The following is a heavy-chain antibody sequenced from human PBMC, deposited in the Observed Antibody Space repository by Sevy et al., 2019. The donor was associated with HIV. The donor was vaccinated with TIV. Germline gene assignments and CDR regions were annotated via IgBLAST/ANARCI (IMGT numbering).Heavy chain of an antibody. J-gene: IGHJ4*02. V-gene: IGHV3-33*01. CDR1: GFTFSSYG. CDR3: ARDDSIAGPMITCLDY. D-gene: IGHD3-16*01. CDR2: IWYDGSNK. Sequence: GGSLRLSCAASGFTFSSYGMHWVRQAPGKGLEWVAVIWYDGSNKYYAHSVKGRFTISRDNSKNTLYLQMNSLRAEDTAVYYCARDDSIAGPMITCLDYWGQGTLVTVSS.